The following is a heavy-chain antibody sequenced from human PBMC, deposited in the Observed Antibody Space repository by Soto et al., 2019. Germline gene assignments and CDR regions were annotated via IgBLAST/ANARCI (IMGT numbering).Heavy chain of an antibody. CDR2: ISRSGGST. CDR3: AKVDGRGGMDV. CDR1: GFTFGSYA. Sequence: GGSLRLSCAASGFTFGSYAMSWVRQAPGKGLEWVSRISRSGGSTYDADSVKGRFTISRDNSNNTLYLQMNSLRAEDTAIYYCAKVDGRGGMDVWGQGTTVTVSS. V-gene: IGHV3-23*01. J-gene: IGHJ6*02.